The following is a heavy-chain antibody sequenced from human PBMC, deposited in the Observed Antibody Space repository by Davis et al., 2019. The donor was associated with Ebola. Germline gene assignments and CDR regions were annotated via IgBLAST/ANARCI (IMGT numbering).Heavy chain of an antibody. D-gene: IGHD2-2*01. V-gene: IGHV3-74*01. J-gene: IGHJ5*02. Sequence: PGGSLRLSCAASGFTFSSYWMHWVRQAPGKGLVWVSRINTDGSSTTYADSVKGRFTISRDNAKNTLYLQMNSLRAEDTAVYYCARGGHGSSTSCSGLNWFDPWGQGTLVTISS. CDR2: INTDGSST. CDR3: ARGGHGSSTSCSGLNWFDP. CDR1: GFTFSSYW.